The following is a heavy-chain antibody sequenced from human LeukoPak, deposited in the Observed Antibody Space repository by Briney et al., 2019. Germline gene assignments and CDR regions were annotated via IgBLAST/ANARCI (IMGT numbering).Heavy chain of an antibody. D-gene: IGHD3-9*01. CDR2: ISPDGTNI. J-gene: IGHJ4*02. V-gene: IGHV3-11*04. CDR1: GFIFSDRY. CDR3: ARETGWLFDY. Sequence: SGGSLRLSCVAAGFIFSDRYMSWIRQAPGKGMEWVAYISPDGTNIHYADSVKGRFTTSRDNAKNSLFLQVNSLRAEDTAVYYCARETGWLFDYWGQGTLVTVSS.